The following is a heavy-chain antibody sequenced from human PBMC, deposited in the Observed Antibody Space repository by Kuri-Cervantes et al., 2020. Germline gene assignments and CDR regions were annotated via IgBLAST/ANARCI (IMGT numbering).Heavy chain of an antibody. CDR3: ARPSYCSSTSCPPGAFDI. V-gene: IGHV1-69*13. CDR1: GGTFSSYA. D-gene: IGHD2-2*01. J-gene: IGHJ3*02. Sequence: SVKVSCKASGGTFSSYATSWVRQAPGQGLEWMGGIIPIFGTANYAQKFQGRVTITADESTSTAYMELSSLRSEDAAVYYCARPSYCSSTSCPPGAFDIWGQGTMVTVSS. CDR2: IIPIFGTA.